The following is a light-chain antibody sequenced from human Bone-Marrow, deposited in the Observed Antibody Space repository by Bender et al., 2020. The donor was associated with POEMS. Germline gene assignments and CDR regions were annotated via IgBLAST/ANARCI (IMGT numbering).Light chain of an antibody. CDR3: QAWDTGSVV. Sequence: SYGLTQPPSVSVSPGHTANITCSGDQLGDQYASWYQLKPGQSPVLVIYEDNKRPSGIPERFSGSNSGNIATLTISGTHALDEADYYCQAWDTGSVVFGGGTKLTVL. CDR1: QLGDQY. J-gene: IGLJ2*01. V-gene: IGLV3-1*01. CDR2: EDN.